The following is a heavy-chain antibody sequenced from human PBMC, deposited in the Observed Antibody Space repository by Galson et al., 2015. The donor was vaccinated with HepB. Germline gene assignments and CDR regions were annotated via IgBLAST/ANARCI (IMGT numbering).Heavy chain of an antibody. Sequence: SLRLSCAASEFTFSSYAMSWVRQAPGKGLEWVSAVSKSADDTNYADSVKGRFTISRDNSKNTLYLHMYSLRADDTAVYYCAKARRDGRYLPFDVWGQGTMVTVSS. CDR2: VSKSADDT. CDR3: AKARRDGRYLPFDV. D-gene: IGHD1-26*01. CDR1: EFTFSSYA. V-gene: IGHV3-23*01. J-gene: IGHJ3*01.